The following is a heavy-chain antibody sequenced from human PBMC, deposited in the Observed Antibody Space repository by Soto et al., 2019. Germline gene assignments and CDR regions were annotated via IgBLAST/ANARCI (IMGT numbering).Heavy chain of an antibody. CDR1: GDSINNYY. CDR2: ISGSGGST. D-gene: IGHD6-19*01. Sequence: PSETLSLTCTVSGDSINNYYWSWIRQPPGKGLEWVSAISGSGGSTYYADSVKGRFTISRDNSKNTPYLQMNSLRAEDTAVYYCAKKIIAVAGTEPFDYWGQGTLVTVSS. CDR3: AKKIIAVAGTEPFDY. J-gene: IGHJ4*02. V-gene: IGHV3-23*01.